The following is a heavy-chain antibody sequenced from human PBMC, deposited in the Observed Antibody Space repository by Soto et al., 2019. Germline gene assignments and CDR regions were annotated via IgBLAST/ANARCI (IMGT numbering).Heavy chain of an antibody. D-gene: IGHD6-13*01. CDR1: GFTFSSYG. CDR3: AQMEAAGYFDY. Sequence: GGSLRLSCAASGFTFSSYGMHWVRQAPGKGLEWVAVISYDGSNKYYADSVKGRFTISRDNSKNTLYLQMNSLRAEDTAVYYCAQMEAAGYFDYWGQGTLVTVSS. CDR2: ISYDGSNK. J-gene: IGHJ4*02. V-gene: IGHV3-30*03.